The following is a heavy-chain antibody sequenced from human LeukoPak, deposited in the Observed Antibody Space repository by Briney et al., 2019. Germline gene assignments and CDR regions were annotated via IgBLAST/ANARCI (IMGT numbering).Heavy chain of an antibody. CDR3: ARVTLLPTHIDY. Sequence: SETLSLTCSVSGFSVSSAYYWGWIRQPPGKGLEWIGSNYHSGSTYYNPSLKSRITISVDTSKNQFSLRLISVTAADTAVYYCARVTLLPTHIDYWGQGTLVTVSS. V-gene: IGHV4-38-2*02. J-gene: IGHJ4*02. CDR1: GFSVSSAYY. CDR2: NYHSGST. D-gene: IGHD2-15*01.